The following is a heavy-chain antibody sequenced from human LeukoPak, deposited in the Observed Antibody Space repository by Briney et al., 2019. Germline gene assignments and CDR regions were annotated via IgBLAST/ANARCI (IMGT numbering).Heavy chain of an antibody. V-gene: IGHV4-34*01. CDR3: TSGRDEWLLRRYYFDY. D-gene: IGHD5-12*01. Sequence: SETLSLTCAVYGGSFSGYYWSWIRQPPGKGLEWIGEISHSGSTNYNPSLKSRVTISVDTSKNQFSLKLSSVTAADTAVYYCTSGRDEWLLRRYYFDYWGQGTLVTVSS. CDR1: GGSFSGYY. CDR2: ISHSGST. J-gene: IGHJ4*02.